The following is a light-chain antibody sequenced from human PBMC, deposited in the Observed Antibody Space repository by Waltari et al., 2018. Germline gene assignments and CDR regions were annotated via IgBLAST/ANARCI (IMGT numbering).Light chain of an antibody. CDR1: QNITYY. CDR2: CAS. J-gene: IGKJ4*02. CDR3: QQSYSLPRT. V-gene: IGKV1-39*01. Sequence: IHMTHSPSPLSASLGYRVTITCRASQNITYYLNWYQQKPGKAPKLLIFCASSLQSAVPSRFSGSGSGTDFTLTISSLQPEDSATYYCQQSYSLPRTFGGGTKVEIK.